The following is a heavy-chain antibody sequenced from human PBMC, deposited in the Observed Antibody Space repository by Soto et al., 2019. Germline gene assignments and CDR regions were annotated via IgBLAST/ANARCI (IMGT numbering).Heavy chain of an antibody. V-gene: IGHV3-48*03. CDR3: TRAAWFPYLSFY. CDR2: ISSSGSTA. D-gene: IGHD3-10*01. CDR1: GFTFSRFE. Sequence: VGSLRLSCAASGFTFSRFELHWVRQAPGKGLEWISYISSSGSTAYYASSVEGRFTISRDNANNSVYLQMDSLRAEDTALYYCTRAAWFPYLSFYWGQGALVTVSS. J-gene: IGHJ4*02.